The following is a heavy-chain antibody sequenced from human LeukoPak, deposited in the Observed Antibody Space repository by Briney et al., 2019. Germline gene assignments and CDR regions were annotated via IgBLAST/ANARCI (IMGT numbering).Heavy chain of an antibody. Sequence: GGSLSLSCAASGFTFSYAWMSRDPPAPGKGLEGVGRIKSKTDGGTKDYAAPVKDRSTISRDDSKTTLYLQMHTLKTEDTAVYYCSAGAATGFDYWGQGTLVTVSS. V-gene: IGHV3-15*01. CDR3: SAGAATGFDY. D-gene: IGHD2-15*01. J-gene: IGHJ4*02. CDR2: IKSKTDGGTK. CDR1: GFTFSYAW.